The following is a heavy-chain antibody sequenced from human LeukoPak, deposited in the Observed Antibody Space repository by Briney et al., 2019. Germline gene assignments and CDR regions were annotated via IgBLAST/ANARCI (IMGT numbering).Heavy chain of an antibody. J-gene: IGHJ4*02. CDR2: ISSSSSYI. CDR3: ARSRYSSSWHLFDY. Sequence: GRSLRLSCAASGFTFSSYGMHWVRQAPGKGLEWVSSISSSSSYIYYADSVKGRFTISRDNAKNSLYLQMNSLRAEDTAVYYCARSRYSSSWHLFDYWGQGTLVTVSS. V-gene: IGHV3-21*01. D-gene: IGHD6-13*01. CDR1: GFTFSSYG.